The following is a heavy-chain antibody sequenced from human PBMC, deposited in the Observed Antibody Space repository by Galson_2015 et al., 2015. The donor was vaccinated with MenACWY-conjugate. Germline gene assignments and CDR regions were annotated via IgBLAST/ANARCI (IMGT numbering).Heavy chain of an antibody. CDR3: ARSARDYDSRRYSFHH. CDR1: EYTFTSFA. J-gene: IGHJ1*01. CDR2: INAGNGNT. V-gene: IGHV1-3*01. Sequence: SVKVSCKASEYTFTSFAMHWVRQAPGQRLEWMGWINAGNGNTKYSQKFQGRLTVTTDTSAKTAYMELSSLKYEDTAVYYCARSARDYDSRRYSFHHGGQGTLVTVSS. D-gene: IGHD3-16*01.